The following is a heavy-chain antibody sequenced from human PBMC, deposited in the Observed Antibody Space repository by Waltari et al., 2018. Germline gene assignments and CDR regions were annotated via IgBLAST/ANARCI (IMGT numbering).Heavy chain of an antibody. V-gene: IGHV4-39*07. D-gene: IGHD2-21*02. Sequence: QLQLQESGPGLAKPSETLSLTCTVSGASIGSNHYYWAWIRQPPGKGLEWIGFILYSGSTYYNPSLSSRVAISVDTSKNQFSLRLNSAIAADTAVYYCARRVVTTGGVDYWGQGTLVTVSS. CDR3: ARRVVTTGGVDY. CDR2: ILYSGST. J-gene: IGHJ4*02. CDR1: GASIGSNHYY.